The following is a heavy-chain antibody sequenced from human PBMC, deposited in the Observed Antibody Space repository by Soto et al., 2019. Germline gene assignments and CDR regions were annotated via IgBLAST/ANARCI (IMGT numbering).Heavy chain of an antibody. Sequence: EVQLVESGGGLVQPGGSLRLSCAASGFTFSDHYMDWVRQAPGKGLEWVARIRNKANTYTPEYAASVKARFTISRDDSKNSLYLQMNSLKTEDTAVYYCARAPRGNYYFDYWGQGTLVTGSS. J-gene: IGHJ4*02. D-gene: IGHD1-7*01. CDR3: ARAPRGNYYFDY. CDR2: IRNKANTYTP. CDR1: GFTFSDHY. V-gene: IGHV3-72*01.